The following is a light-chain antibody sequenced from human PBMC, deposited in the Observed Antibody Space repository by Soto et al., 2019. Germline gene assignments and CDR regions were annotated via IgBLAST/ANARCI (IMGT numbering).Light chain of an antibody. CDR3: SSYTSSNTLV. V-gene: IGLV2-14*01. Sequence: QSVLTQPASVSGSPGQSITISCTGTSSDVGAYNYVSWYQQHPGKAPKLMIFEVSDRPSGVSNRFSGSKSGNTASLTISGLQAEEEADYYCSSYTSSNTLVFGGGNKLTVL. J-gene: IGLJ2*01. CDR2: EVS. CDR1: SSDVGAYNY.